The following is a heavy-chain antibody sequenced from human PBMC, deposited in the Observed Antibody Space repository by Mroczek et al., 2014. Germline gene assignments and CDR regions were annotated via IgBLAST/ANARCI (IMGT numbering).Heavy chain of an antibody. D-gene: IGHD3-16*02. CDR2: MNPNSGNT. CDR1: GYTFTSYD. CDR3: ARAPADSLLEIRAIYGMDV. J-gene: IGHJ6*02. Sequence: VQLVESGAEVKKPGASVKVSCKASGYTFTSYDINWVRQATGQGLEWMGWMNPNSGNTGYAQKFQGRVTMTRNTSISTAYMELSSLRSEDTAVYYCARAPADSLLEIRAIYGMDVWGQGTTVTVSS. V-gene: IGHV1-8*01.